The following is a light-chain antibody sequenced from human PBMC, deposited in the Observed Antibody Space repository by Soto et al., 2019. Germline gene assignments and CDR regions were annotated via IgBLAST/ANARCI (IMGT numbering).Light chain of an antibody. Sequence: DIQMTQSPSSVSASVGDRVTITCRASQAISTWLAWYQQKPGKAPKLLIYAASNLQTGVPSRFTVSGSGTDFTLTISSLQPGDFATYYCQQANSFPRTFGQGTKVEIK. CDR2: AAS. J-gene: IGKJ1*01. CDR1: QAISTW. CDR3: QQANSFPRT. V-gene: IGKV1D-12*01.